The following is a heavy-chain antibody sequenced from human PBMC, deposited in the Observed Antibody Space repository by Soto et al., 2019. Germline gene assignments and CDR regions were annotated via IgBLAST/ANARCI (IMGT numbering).Heavy chain of an antibody. Sequence: PGGSLRLSCAASGFTVSSNYMSWVRQAPGKGLEWVSVIYSGGSTYYADSVKGRFTISRDNSKNTLYLQMNSLRAEDTAVYYCARLDEDYGRDYWGQGTLVTVSS. CDR1: GFTVSSNY. D-gene: IGHD4-17*01. V-gene: IGHV3-66*04. CDR3: ARLDEDYGRDY. J-gene: IGHJ4*02. CDR2: IYSGGST.